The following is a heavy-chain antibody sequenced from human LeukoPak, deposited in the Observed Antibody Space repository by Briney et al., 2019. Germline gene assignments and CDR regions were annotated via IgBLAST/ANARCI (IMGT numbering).Heavy chain of an antibody. CDR2: ISAYNGNT. D-gene: IGHD2-2*01. J-gene: IGHJ4*02. CDR1: GYTFTSYG. V-gene: IGHV1-18*01. Sequence: ASVKVSCKASGYTFTSYGISWVRQAPGQGLEWMGWISAYNGNTNYAQKLQGRVTMTTDTSTSTAYMELRILRSDDTAVYYCAREVEDIVVVPAATPLAHWGQGTLVTVSS. CDR3: AREVEDIVVVPAATPLAH.